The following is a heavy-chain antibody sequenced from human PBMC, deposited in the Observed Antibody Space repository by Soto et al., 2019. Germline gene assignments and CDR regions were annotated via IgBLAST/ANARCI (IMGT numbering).Heavy chain of an antibody. CDR2: IYHSGST. Sequence: SETLSLTCAVSGCSTSSGGYSWSWIRQPPGKGLEWIGYIYHSGSTYYNPSLKSRVTISVDRSKNQFSLKLSSVTAADTAVYYCARVTGPWGQGTLVTVSS. V-gene: IGHV4-30-2*01. CDR3: ARVTGP. J-gene: IGHJ5*02. D-gene: IGHD7-27*01. CDR1: GCSTSSGGYS.